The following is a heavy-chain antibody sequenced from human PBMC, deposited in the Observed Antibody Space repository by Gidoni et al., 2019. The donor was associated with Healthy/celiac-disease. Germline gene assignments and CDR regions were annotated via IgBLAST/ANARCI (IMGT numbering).Heavy chain of an antibody. V-gene: IGHV1-69*01. Sequence: VQRVQSGAAVKKPGSSVKGSCKASGGTCSSYAISWGRQAPGHGLEWMGGIIPIFGTANYAQKFQGRVTITADESTSTAYMELSSLRSEDTAVYYSAVTDDYGDYQPGDYGGQGTLVTVSS. D-gene: IGHD4-17*01. J-gene: IGHJ4*02. CDR3: AVTDDYGDYQPGDY. CDR1: GGTCSSYA. CDR2: IIPIFGTA.